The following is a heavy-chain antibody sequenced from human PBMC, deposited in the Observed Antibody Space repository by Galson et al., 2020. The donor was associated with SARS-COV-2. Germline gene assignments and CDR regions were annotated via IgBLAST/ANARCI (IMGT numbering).Heavy chain of an antibody. CDR1: GFTGHGYW. Sequence: KIGESLKISCQASGFTGHGYWIGWVRQLPGKGLEWIGIIFVDDSEIRYSPSFRGQVSIYVDKSITTAYLQWSSLKASDTATYYCAKSSGSYYDYWGQGTLVNVST. D-gene: IGHD1-26*01. V-gene: IGHV5-51*01. J-gene: IGHJ4*01. CDR2: IFVDDSEI. CDR3: AKSSGSYYDY.